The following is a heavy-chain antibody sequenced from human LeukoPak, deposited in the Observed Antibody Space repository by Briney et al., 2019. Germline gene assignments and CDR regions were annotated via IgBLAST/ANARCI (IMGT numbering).Heavy chain of an antibody. Sequence: ASVKVSCKASGYTFTSYGISWARQAPGQGLEWMGWISAYNGNTNYAQKLQGRVTMTTDTSTSTAYMELRSLRSDDTAVYYCARREGATPPYYYYGMDVWGQGTTVTVSS. D-gene: IGHD1-26*01. J-gene: IGHJ6*02. V-gene: IGHV1-18*01. CDR1: GYTFTSYG. CDR2: ISAYNGNT. CDR3: ARREGATPPYYYYGMDV.